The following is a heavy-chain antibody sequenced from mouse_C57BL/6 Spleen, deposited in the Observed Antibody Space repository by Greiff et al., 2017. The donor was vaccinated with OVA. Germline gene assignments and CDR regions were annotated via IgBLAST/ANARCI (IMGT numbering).Heavy chain of an antibody. J-gene: IGHJ2*01. V-gene: IGHV5-12*01. D-gene: IGHD2-4*01. CDR3: ARQGLRGPYFDY. Sequence: EVQRVESGGGLVQPGGSLKLSCAASGFTFSDYYMYWVRQTPEKRLEWVAYISNGGGSTYYPDTVKGRFTISRDNAKNTLYLQMSRLKSEDTAMYYCARQGLRGPYFDYWGQGTTLTVSS. CDR1: GFTFSDYY. CDR2: ISNGGGST.